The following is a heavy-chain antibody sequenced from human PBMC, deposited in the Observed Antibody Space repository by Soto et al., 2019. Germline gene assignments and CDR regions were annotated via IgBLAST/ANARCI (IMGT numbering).Heavy chain of an antibody. J-gene: IGHJ3*02. CDR2: IYYSGST. V-gene: IGHV4-39*02. CDR3: ARERGYCSGGSCYDAFDI. D-gene: IGHD2-15*01. CDR1: GGSISSSSYY. Sequence: QLQLQESGPGLVKPSETLSLTCTVSGGSISSSSYYWGWIRQPPGKGLEWIGSIYYSGSTYYNPSLKGRVTISVDTSKNQFSLKLSSVTAADTAVYYCARERGYCSGGSCYDAFDIWGQGTMVTVSS.